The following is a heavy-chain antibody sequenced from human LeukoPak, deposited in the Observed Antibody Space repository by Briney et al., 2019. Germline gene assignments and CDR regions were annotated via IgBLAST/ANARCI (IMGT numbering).Heavy chain of an antibody. CDR1: GGSFSGYY. CDR3: ARGGVVPAAMSGTYYYYYGMDV. Sequence: SETLSLTCAVYGGSFSGYYWSWIRQPPGKGLEWIGVINHSGSTNYNPSLKSRVTISVDTSKNQFSLKLSSVPAADTAVYYCARGGVVPAAMSGTYYYYYGMDVWGQGTTVTVSS. J-gene: IGHJ6*02. V-gene: IGHV4-34*01. CDR2: INHSGST. D-gene: IGHD2-2*01.